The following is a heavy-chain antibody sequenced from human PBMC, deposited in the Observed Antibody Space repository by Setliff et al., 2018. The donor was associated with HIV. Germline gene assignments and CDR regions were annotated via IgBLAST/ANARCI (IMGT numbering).Heavy chain of an antibody. D-gene: IGHD6-19*01. V-gene: IGHV3-11*01. J-gene: IGHJ4*02. CDR1: GFTFSDDY. CDR2: ISSSGSTT. CDR3: ARDRRRRTRAGIGSYFDY. Sequence: GGSLRLSCAASGFTFSDDYMGWIRQTPGKGLEWISCISSSGSTTYYADSVKGRFTISRDNAKKSLFLQMNSLRAEDTAMYYCARDRRRRTRAGIGSYFDYWGQGTMVTVSS.